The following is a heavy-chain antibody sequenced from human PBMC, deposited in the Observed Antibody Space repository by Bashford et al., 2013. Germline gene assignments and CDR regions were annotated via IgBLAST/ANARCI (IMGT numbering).Heavy chain of an antibody. V-gene: IGHV1-46*03. Sequence: ASVKVSCKASGYTFTSYYMHWVRQAPGQGLEWMGIXNPSGGSTSYAQKFQGRVTMTRDTSTSTVYMELSSLRSEDTAVYYCARAPGPGGFDPWGQGTLVTVSS. J-gene: IGHJ5*02. CDR1: GYTFTSYY. CDR3: ARAPGPGGFDP. D-gene: IGHD7-27*01. CDR2: XNPSGGST.